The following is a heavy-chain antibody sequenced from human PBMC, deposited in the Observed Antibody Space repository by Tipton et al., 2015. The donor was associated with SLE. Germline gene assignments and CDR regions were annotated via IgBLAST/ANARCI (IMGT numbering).Heavy chain of an antibody. CDR2: INHSGST. J-gene: IGHJ6*03. CDR1: GGSFSGYY. CDR3: ARGLAVTTSYYYYYMDV. D-gene: IGHD4-17*01. V-gene: IGHV4-34*01. Sequence: LRLSCAVYGGSFSGYYWSWIRQPPGKGLEWIGEINHSGSTNNNPSLKSRVTISVDTSKNQFSLKLSSVTAADTAVYYCARGLAVTTSYYYYYMDVWGKGTTVTVSS.